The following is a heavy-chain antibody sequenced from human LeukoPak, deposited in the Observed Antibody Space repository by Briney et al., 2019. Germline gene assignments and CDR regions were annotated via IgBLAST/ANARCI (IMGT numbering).Heavy chain of an antibody. CDR3: AREMTTVTPFQH. V-gene: IGHV3-21*01. D-gene: IGHD4-17*01. CDR2: ISTSSSYI. Sequence: PGGSLRLSCAASGFTFSSCMNWVRQAPGKGLEWVSSISTSSSYIYYADSVKGRFTISRDNAKNSLYLQMNSLRAEDTAVYYCAREMTTVTPFQHWGQGILVTVSS. J-gene: IGHJ1*01. CDR1: GFTFSSC.